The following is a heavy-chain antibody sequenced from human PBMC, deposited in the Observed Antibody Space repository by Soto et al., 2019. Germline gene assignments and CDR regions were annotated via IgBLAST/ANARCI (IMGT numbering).Heavy chain of an antibody. Sequence: QVQLAESGGGVVQPGRSLRLSCAASGFTFSSYGMHWVRQAPGKGLEWVAVIWYDGSNKYYADSVKGRFTISRDNSKNTLYLQMNSLRAEDTAVYYCARDGKWLVLDYWGQGTLVTVSS. CDR3: ARDGKWLVLDY. CDR1: GFTFSSYG. CDR2: IWYDGSNK. V-gene: IGHV3-33*01. D-gene: IGHD6-19*01. J-gene: IGHJ4*02.